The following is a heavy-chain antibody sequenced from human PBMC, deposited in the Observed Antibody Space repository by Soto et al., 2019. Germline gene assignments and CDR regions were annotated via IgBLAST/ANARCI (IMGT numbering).Heavy chain of an antibody. J-gene: IGHJ5*02. Sequence: ASVKVSCKASGYTFTSYDINWVRQATGQGLEWMGWMNPNSGNTGYAQKFQGRVTMTRNTSISTAYMELSSLRSEDTAVYYCVRDPSDRNWFDPWGQGTLVTVSS. CDR3: VRDPSDRNWFDP. CDR1: GYTFTSYD. D-gene: IGHD3-16*02. CDR2: MNPNSGNT. V-gene: IGHV1-8*01.